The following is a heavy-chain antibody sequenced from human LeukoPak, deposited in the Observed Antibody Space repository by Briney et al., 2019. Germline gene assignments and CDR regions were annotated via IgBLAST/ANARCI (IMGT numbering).Heavy chain of an antibody. Sequence: SQTLSLTCTVSGGSISSGSYYWSWIRQPPGKGLEWIGYIYYSGSTYYNPSLKSRVTISVDTSKNQFSLKLSSVTAADTAVYYCASQDGYSNYVGYWGQGTLVTVSS. J-gene: IGHJ4*02. CDR2: IYYSGST. V-gene: IGHV4-30-4*08. CDR3: ASQDGYSNYVGY. D-gene: IGHD5-24*01. CDR1: GGSISSGSYY.